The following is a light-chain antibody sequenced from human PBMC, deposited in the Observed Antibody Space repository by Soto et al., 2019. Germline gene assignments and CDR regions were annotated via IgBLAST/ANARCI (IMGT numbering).Light chain of an antibody. Sequence: EIVLTQSPATLSLSPGDRATLSCRASQSVSTYLAWYQQKPGQAPRLLIYGASSRATGIAARFSGSGSGTDFTLTISRLEPEDFAVYYCQQYGSSRWTFGQGTKVDIK. CDR3: QQYGSSRWT. CDR2: GAS. J-gene: IGKJ1*01. CDR1: QSVSTY. V-gene: IGKV3-20*01.